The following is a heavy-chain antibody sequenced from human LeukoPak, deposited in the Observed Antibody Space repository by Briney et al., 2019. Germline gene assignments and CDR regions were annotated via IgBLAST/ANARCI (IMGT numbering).Heavy chain of an antibody. CDR1: GFIVSSNY. J-gene: IGHJ5*02. D-gene: IGHD1-7*01. Sequence: QPGGSLRLSCAASGFIVSSNYMSWVRQPPGKGLEWVSVIYSGGTTYYADSVKGRFTISRDNAKNSLYLQMNSLRAEDTAVYYCARDTTGTTYAWFDPWGQGTLVTVSS. CDR2: IYSGGTT. CDR3: ARDTTGTTYAWFDP. V-gene: IGHV3-53*01.